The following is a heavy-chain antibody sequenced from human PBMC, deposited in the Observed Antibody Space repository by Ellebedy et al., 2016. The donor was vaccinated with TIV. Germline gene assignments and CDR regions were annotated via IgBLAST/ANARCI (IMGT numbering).Heavy chain of an antibody. Sequence: GESLKISCAASGFTFSSYAMHWVRQAPGKGLEYVSTISSNGGSTYYANSVKGRFTISRDNSKNTLYLQMNSLRAEDTAVYYCARDRIVGAARGGYGMDVWGQGTTVTVSS. CDR1: GFTFSSYA. CDR3: ARDRIVGAARGGYGMDV. J-gene: IGHJ6*02. V-gene: IGHV3-64*01. CDR2: ISSNGGST. D-gene: IGHD1-26*01.